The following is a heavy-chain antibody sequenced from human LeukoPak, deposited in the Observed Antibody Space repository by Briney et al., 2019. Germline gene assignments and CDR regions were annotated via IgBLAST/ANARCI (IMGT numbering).Heavy chain of an antibody. D-gene: IGHD3-10*01. Sequence: ASVKVSCKASGYTFTSYDINWVRQATGQGLEWMGWMNPNSGNTGYAQKFQGRVTMTRNTSISTAYMELSSLRSEDTAVYYCAKLGITMVRGVISYFDYWGQGTLVTVSS. CDR1: GYTFTSYD. CDR3: AKLGITMVRGVISYFDY. V-gene: IGHV1-8*01. CDR2: MNPNSGNT. J-gene: IGHJ4*02.